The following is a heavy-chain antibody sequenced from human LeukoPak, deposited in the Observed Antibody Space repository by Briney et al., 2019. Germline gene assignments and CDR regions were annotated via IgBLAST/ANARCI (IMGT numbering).Heavy chain of an antibody. J-gene: IGHJ5*02. D-gene: IGHD3-22*01. Sequence: KASGNPFLPRTVFGVALSCYHRGGVPQPPREGPGGVGDIYDTGSTNYNPSLKSRVTISVDTSKNQFSLKVSSVTAADTAVYYCARDGRAETFYYDSAWFDPWGQGTLVTVSS. CDR1: GVALSCYH. CDR3: ARDGRAETFYYDSAWFDP. CDR2: IYDTGST. V-gene: IGHV4-59*01.